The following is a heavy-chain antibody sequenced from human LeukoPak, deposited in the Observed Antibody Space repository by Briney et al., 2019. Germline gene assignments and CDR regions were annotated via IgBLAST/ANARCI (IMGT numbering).Heavy chain of an antibody. D-gene: IGHD3-10*01. V-gene: IGHV3-23*01. CDR1: GFTFSSYA. Sequence: PGGSLRLSCAASGFTFSSYAMSWVRQAPGKGLEWVSAISGSGGSTYYADSVKGRFTISRDNSKSSLYLQMNSLRAEDTAVYYCAREVYYGTGISVPFDLWGQGTLVTVSS. CDR3: AREVYYGTGISVPFDL. CDR2: ISGSGGST. J-gene: IGHJ4*02.